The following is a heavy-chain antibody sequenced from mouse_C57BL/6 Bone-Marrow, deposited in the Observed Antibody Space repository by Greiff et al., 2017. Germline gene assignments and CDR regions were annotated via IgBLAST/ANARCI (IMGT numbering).Heavy chain of an antibody. D-gene: IGHD1-1*01. CDR2: IWRGGST. Sequence: VKLVESGPGLVQPSQSLSITCTVSGFSLTSYGVHWVRQSPGKGLEWLGVIWRGGSTDYNAAFMSRLSITKDNSKSQVFFKMNSLQADDTAIYYCARIPLRFYAMDYWGQGTSVTVSS. CDR3: ARIPLRFYAMDY. CDR1: GFSLTSYG. V-gene: IGHV2-5*01. J-gene: IGHJ4*01.